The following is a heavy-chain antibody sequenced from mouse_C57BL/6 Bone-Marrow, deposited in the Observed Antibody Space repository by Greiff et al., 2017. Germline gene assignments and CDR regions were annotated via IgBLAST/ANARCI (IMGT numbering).Heavy chain of an antibody. D-gene: IGHD1-1*01. CDR3: TTGYGSSLSDWYFDV. V-gene: IGHV14-4*01. Sequence: VQLQQSGAELVRPGASVKLSCTASGFNIKDDYMHWVKQRPEQGLEWIGWIDPENGDTEYASKFQGKAPITADTSSNTAYLQLSSLTSEDTAGYYCTTGYGSSLSDWYFDVWGTGTTVTVSS. CDR1: GFNIKDDY. CDR2: IDPENGDT. J-gene: IGHJ1*03.